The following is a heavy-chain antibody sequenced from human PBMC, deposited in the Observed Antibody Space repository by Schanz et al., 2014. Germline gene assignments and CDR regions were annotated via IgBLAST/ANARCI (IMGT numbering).Heavy chain of an antibody. V-gene: IGHV3-23*01. J-gene: IGHJ6*02. CDR1: GFTFNSYA. D-gene: IGHD2-15*01. Sequence: EVQLLESGGGLVQPGGSLRLSCAASGFTFNSYAMTWVRQAPGKGLEWVSSISHSGGSKYYADSVKGRFTISRDNSENTLYLQMNSLSADDTAVFYCAKGMGYCSGGTCYDYYYYGLDVWGQGTTGTGSS. CDR3: AKGMGYCSGGTCYDYYYYGLDV. CDR2: ISHSGGSK.